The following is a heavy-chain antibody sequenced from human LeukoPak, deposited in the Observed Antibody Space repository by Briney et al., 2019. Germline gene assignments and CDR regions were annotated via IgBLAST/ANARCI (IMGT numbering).Heavy chain of an antibody. CDR3: ARLHYYDSSGYFDY. CDR1: GYTFTSYD. J-gene: IGHJ4*02. V-gene: IGHV1-8*01. Sequence: ASVKVSCKASGYTFTSYDINWVRQATGQGLEWMGWMNPNSGNTGYAQKFQGRVTMTRNTSISTAYMELRSLRSDDTAVYYCARLHYYDSSGYFDYWGQGTLVTVSS. CDR2: MNPNSGNT. D-gene: IGHD3-22*01.